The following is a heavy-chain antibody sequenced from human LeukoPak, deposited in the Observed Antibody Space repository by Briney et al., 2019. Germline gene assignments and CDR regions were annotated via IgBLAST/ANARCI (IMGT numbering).Heavy chain of an antibody. CDR1: GFTFSSYA. CDR3: ARGGFLRFGELPDHDYFDY. V-gene: IGHV3-30-3*01. J-gene: IGHJ4*02. Sequence: GRSLRLSCAASGFTFSSYAMHWVRQAPGKGLEWVAVISYDGSNKYYADSVKGRFTVSRDNSKNTLYLQMNSLRAEDTAVYYCARGGFLRFGELPDHDYFDYWGQGTLVTVSS. D-gene: IGHD3-10*01. CDR2: ISYDGSNK.